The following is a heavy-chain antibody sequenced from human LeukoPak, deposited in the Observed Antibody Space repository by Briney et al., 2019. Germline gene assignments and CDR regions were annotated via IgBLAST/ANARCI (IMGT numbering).Heavy chain of an antibody. D-gene: IGHD3-10*01. CDR3: AKAEGSGNQPFKY. J-gene: IGHJ4*02. CDR1: GFTFSSYA. CDR2: ISAGGGTT. Sequence: GGSLRLSCAASGFTFSSYAMSWVRQAPGKGLEWISHISAGGGTTYYSDSVKGRFTISRDNSKNTLYLQMSSLRAEDTAVYSCAKAEGSGNQPFKYWGQGTLVTVSS. V-gene: IGHV3-23*01.